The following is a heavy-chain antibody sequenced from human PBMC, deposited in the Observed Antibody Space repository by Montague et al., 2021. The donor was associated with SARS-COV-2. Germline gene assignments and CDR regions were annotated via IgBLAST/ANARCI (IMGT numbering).Heavy chain of an antibody. CDR3: ARGGRDDYHYPFDS. J-gene: IGHJ4*02. Sequence: SLRRSCAASGFTFSSYWMHWVRQVPGRGLVWVSRVSPDGSDTTYMDSVEGRFIISRDNVKDTLYLAMSSLGAEDTAVYFCARGGRDDYHYPFDSWGRGTLVTVSS. CDR1: GFTFSSYW. V-gene: IGHV3-74*01. CDR2: VSPDGSDT. D-gene: IGHD5-24*01.